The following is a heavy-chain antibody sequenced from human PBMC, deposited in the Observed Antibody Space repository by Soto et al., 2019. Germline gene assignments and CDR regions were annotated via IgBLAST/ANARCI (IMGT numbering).Heavy chain of an antibody. CDR2: IKSKTDGGTT. CDR3: TTDDPINRN. Sequence: GGSLRLSCAASGFTSTNAWMTWVRQAPGKGLEWVGRIKSKTDGGTTDYAAPVEGRFTISRDDSKNTLFLQMNSLKTEDTAVYYCTTDDPINRNWGQGTLVTVSS. CDR1: GFTSTNAW. J-gene: IGHJ4*02. V-gene: IGHV3-15*01.